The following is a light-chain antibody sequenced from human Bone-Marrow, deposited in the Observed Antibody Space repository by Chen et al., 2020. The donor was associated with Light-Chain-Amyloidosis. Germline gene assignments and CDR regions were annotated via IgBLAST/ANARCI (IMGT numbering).Light chain of an antibody. Sequence: EIVLTQSPGTLSLSPGERATLSCRASQTISSDHLAWYQQKPGRAPRLLMYGVSSRATGIPDRFSGGGSGTDFTLTIRSLEPEDFAVYYCQQYGVSPRTFGQGTKVDMK. V-gene: IGKV3-20*01. CDR1: QTISSDH. J-gene: IGKJ1*01. CDR3: QQYGVSPRT. CDR2: GVS.